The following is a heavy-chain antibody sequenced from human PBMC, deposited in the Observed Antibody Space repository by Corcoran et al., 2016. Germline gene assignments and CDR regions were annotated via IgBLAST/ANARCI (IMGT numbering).Heavy chain of an antibody. V-gene: IGHV3-20*01. Sequence: EVQLVESGGGVVRPGGSLRLSCAASGFTFDDYGMSWVRQAPGKGLEWVSSINWSGGSTGYADSVKGRFTISRDNAKNSLSLQMNSLRAADTALYHGARNRGSGWYYHDYWGQGTLVTGSS. J-gene: IGHJ4*02. D-gene: IGHD6-19*01. CDR1: GFTFDDYG. CDR2: INWSGGST. CDR3: ARNRGSGWYYHDY.